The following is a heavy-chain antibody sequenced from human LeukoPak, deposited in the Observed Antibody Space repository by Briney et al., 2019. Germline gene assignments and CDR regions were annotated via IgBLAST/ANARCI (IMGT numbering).Heavy chain of an antibody. CDR3: ATRPTVGGTTPTFDH. Sequence: GGSLRLSCAASGFTFNSYAMNWVRQAPGRGLEWVSAISGTGGSTYYADSVKGRFTISRDNAKNALYLQMNTLRAEDTAIYSCATRPTVGGTTPTFDHWGQGTPVTVSS. J-gene: IGHJ4*02. V-gene: IGHV3-23*01. D-gene: IGHD1-26*01. CDR1: GFTFNSYA. CDR2: ISGTGGST.